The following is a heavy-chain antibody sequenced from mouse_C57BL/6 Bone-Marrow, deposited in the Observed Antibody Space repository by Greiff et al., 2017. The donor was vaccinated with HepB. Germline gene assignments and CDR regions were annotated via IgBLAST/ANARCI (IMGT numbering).Heavy chain of an antibody. D-gene: IGHD1-1*01. Sequence: ESGPGLVKPSQSLSLTCSVTGYSITSGYYWNWIRQFPGNKLEWMGYICYDGSNNYNPSLKNRISITRDTSKNQFFLKLNSVTTEDTATYYCAREGYYYGSSYSAAWFAYWGQGTLVTVSA. CDR1: GYSITSGYY. CDR3: AREGYYYGSSYSAAWFAY. J-gene: IGHJ3*01. V-gene: IGHV3-6*01. CDR2: ICYDGSN.